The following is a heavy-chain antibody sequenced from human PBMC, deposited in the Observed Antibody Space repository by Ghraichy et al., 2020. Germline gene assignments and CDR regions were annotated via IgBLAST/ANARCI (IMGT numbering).Heavy chain of an antibody. D-gene: IGHD4/OR15-4a*01. J-gene: IGHJ6*02. Sequence: GESLNISCAASGFAFSSFTMNWVRQAPGKGLEWVSYISGRSNSIYYADSVKGRFTVSRDNAENSLFLQMDSLRDEDTAVYYCARVVPHYYYYGLDVWGQGTTVIVSS. CDR2: ISGRSNSI. V-gene: IGHV3-48*02. CDR3: ARVVPHYYYYGLDV. CDR1: GFAFSSFT.